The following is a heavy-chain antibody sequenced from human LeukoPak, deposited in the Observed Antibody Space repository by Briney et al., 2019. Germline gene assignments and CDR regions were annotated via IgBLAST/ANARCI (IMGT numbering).Heavy chain of an antibody. CDR2: ICNSGSTI. J-gene: IGHJ6*03. CDR1: GCTFSSYE. CDR3: ARDRGSSWYFYYYYYMDV. D-gene: IGHD6-13*01. V-gene: IGHV3-48*03. Sequence: VGALRLSCAASGCTFSSYEMNWVRPAPGKGLEWVSYICNSGSTIYYADSVKGRFTISRDNAKNSLYLQMNSLRAEDTAVYYCARDRGSSWYFYYYYYMDVWGKGTTVTISS.